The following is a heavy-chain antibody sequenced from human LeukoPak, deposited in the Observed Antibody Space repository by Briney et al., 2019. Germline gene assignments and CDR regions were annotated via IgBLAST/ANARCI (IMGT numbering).Heavy chain of an antibody. Sequence: GGSLRLPCAASGFTFSNQGMHWVRQAPGKGLEWVAFVRYDGSNKYYADSVQGRFTISKDNSKNTLYLQMSSLTAEDTAVYYCAKDADNWNSYFAYWGQGTLVTVSS. V-gene: IGHV3-30*02. D-gene: IGHD1-7*01. CDR3: AKDADNWNSYFAY. CDR1: GFTFSNQG. CDR2: VRYDGSNK. J-gene: IGHJ4*02.